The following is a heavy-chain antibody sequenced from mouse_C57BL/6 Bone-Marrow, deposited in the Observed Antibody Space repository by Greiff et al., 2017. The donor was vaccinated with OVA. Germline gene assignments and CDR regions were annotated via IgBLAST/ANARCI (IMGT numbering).Heavy chain of an antibody. CDR2: IDPEHGDT. J-gene: IGHJ1*03. CDR1: GFNIKDDY. CDR3: TTRYYYGSSHYWYFDV. D-gene: IGHD1-1*01. V-gene: IGHV14-4*01. Sequence: EVQLQQSGAELVRPGASVKLSCTASGFNIKDDYMHWVKQRPEQGLEWIGWIDPEHGDTAYASKFQGKATITADTSSNTAYLQLSSLTSEDTAVYYCTTRYYYGSSHYWYFDVCGTGTTVTVSS.